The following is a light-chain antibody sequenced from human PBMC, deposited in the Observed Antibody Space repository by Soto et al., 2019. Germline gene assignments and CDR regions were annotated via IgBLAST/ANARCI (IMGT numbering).Light chain of an antibody. V-gene: IGKV1-39*01. CDR3: QQSYSTPIT. CDR2: AAS. CDR1: QSISGY. J-gene: IGKJ5*01. Sequence: DIPMTQSPSSLSASVGDRVTITCRASQSISGYLNWYQQKPGKAPKLLIYAASSLQSGVPSRFSGSGSGTDFTLTISSLQPEDFSTYYCQQSYSTPITFGQGTRLEI.